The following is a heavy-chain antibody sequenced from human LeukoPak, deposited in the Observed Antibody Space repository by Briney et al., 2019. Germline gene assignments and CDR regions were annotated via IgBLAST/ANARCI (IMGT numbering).Heavy chain of an antibody. CDR2: IYHSGST. J-gene: IGHJ5*02. CDR1: GGSISSGGYS. D-gene: IGHD3-10*01. V-gene: IGHV4-30-2*01. Sequence: PSETLSLTCAVSGGSISSGGYSWSWIRQPPGKGLEWIGYIYHSGSTYHNPSLKSRVTISVDTSKNQFSLKLSSVTAADTAVYYCARVDYGSGSYRFDPWGQGTLVTVSS. CDR3: ARVDYGSGSYRFDP.